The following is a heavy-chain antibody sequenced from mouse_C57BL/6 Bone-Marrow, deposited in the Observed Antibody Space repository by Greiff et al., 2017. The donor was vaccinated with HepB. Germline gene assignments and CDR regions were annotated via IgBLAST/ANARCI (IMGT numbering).Heavy chain of an antibody. D-gene: IGHD4-1*01. CDR2: IDPNRGGT. CDR3: ANWDEGY. CDR1: GYTFTSYW. V-gene: IGHV1-62-3*01. J-gene: IGHJ2*01. Sequence: QVQLQQPGAELVKPGASVKLSCKASGYTFTSYWMHWVKQRPGRGLEWIGRIDPNRGGTKYNEKFKGKATLTADKSSSTAYMELRSLTSEDSAVYFCANWDEGYWGQGTTLTVSS.